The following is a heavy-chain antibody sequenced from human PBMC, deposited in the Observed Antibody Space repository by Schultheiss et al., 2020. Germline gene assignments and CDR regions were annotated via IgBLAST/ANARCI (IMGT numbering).Heavy chain of an antibody. CDR3: ARGHGDYGMDV. J-gene: IGHJ6*02. V-gene: IGHV1-2*04. Sequence: ASVKVSCKASGYTFTGYYIQWVRQAPGQGLDWMGWINPHTGGTNYAQKFQGWVTMTRDTSISTAYMELSRLRSDDTAVYYCARGHGDYGMDVWGQGTTVTVSS. CDR1: GYTFTGYY. D-gene: IGHD4-17*01. CDR2: INPHTGGT.